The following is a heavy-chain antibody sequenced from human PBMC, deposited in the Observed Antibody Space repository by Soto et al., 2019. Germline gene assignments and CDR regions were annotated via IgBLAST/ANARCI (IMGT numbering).Heavy chain of an antibody. D-gene: IGHD2-2*01. CDR2: IIPIFGTA. CDR3: ARDGPGGYCSSTSCYGAGLERTRYGMDV. Sequence: RASVKVSCKASGYTFTSYGISWVRQAPGQGLEWMGGIIPIFGTANYAQKFQGRVTITADKSTSTAYMELSSLRSEDTAVYYCARDGPGGYCSSTSCYGAGLERTRYGMDVWGQGTTVTVSS. J-gene: IGHJ6*02. V-gene: IGHV1-69*06. CDR1: GYTFTSYG.